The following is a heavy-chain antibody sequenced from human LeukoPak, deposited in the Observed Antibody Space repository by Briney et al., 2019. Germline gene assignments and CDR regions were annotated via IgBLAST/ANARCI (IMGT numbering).Heavy chain of an antibody. CDR2: IYTSGST. Sequence: PSDTLSLTCTVSGGSISSYYWSWIRQPAGKGLEWIGRIYTSGSTNYNPSLKSRVTMSVDTSKNQFSLKLSSVTAADTAVYYCARQNSWDYDSSLKNWGQGTLVTVSS. V-gene: IGHV4-4*07. J-gene: IGHJ4*02. D-gene: IGHD3-22*01. CDR3: ARQNSWDYDSSLKN. CDR1: GGSISSYY.